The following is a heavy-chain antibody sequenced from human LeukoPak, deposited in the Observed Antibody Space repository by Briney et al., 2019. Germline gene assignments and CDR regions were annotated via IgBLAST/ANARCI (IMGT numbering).Heavy chain of an antibody. CDR1: GFTFTNAW. J-gene: IGHJ4*02. D-gene: IGHD1-20*01. CDR3: STLTSRGLSDS. V-gene: IGHV3-15*07. CDR2: VKSKADGETI. Sequence: TGGSLRLSCAASGFTFTNAWMNWVRQAPGKGLEWVGRVKSKADGETIDYAAPVKGRFTFSRDDSKNMLYLQMNSLKSEDTAVYYCSTLTSRGLSDSWGQGTLVTVSS.